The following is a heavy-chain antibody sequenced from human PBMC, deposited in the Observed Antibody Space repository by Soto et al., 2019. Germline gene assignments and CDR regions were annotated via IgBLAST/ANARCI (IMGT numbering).Heavy chain of an antibody. CDR2: ISNSGTYV. D-gene: IGHD4-17*01. J-gene: IGHJ3*01. CDR3: AKDPNGDYVGGFEF. V-gene: IGHV3-21*04. Sequence: GGSLRLSCAASGFIFGTYTMNWVRQAPGKGLEWVSSISNSGTYVTYADTVKGRFTISRDNDKNTLSLQMDGLRVEDTAVYYCAKDPNGDYVGGFEFWGQGTLVTVSS. CDR1: GFIFGTYT.